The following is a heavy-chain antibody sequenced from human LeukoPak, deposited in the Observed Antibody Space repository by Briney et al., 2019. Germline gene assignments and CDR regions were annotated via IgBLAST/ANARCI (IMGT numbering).Heavy chain of an antibody. J-gene: IGHJ6*02. CDR1: GFALSSHW. Sequence: GGSLRLSCAASGFALSSHWMTWVRQVPGRGPEWVANVNRDGSETYYLDSVKGRFTISRDNAKNSLYLQMNSLRAEDTAVYYCARVLSLGTRFLEWLEPPHYYYYGMDVWGQGTTVTVSS. D-gene: IGHD3-3*01. CDR3: ARVLSLGTRFLEWLEPPHYYYYGMDV. CDR2: VNRDGSET. V-gene: IGHV3-7*01.